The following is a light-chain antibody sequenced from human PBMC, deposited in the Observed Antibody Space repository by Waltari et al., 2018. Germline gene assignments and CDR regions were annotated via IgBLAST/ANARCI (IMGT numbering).Light chain of an antibody. CDR2: GAS. J-gene: IGKJ5*01. CDR1: QSVSSSY. V-gene: IGKV3-20*01. CDR3: QQYGNSAIT. Sequence: IVLTQSPGPLSLSPGESATLSCRASQSVSSSYLAWYRQKPCQAPRPLIYGASSRATGIPDSFSGIGSGTDFTLTISILEPEDFAVYYCQQYGNSAITFGQGTRLEIK.